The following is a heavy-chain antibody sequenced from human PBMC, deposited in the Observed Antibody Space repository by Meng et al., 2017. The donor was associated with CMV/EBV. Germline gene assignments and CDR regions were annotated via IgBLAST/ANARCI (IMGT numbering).Heavy chain of an antibody. CDR2: ISAYNGNT. Sequence: ASVKVSCKASGYTFTSYGISWVRQAPGQGLEWMGWISAYNGNTNYAQKLQGRVTMTTDTSTSTAYMGLRSLRSDDTAVYYCARDSEKITYYYDSSGYSYSYWGQGTLVTVSS. J-gene: IGHJ4*02. CDR3: ARDSEKITYYYDSSGYSYSY. D-gene: IGHD3-22*01. V-gene: IGHV1-18*01. CDR1: GYTFTSYG.